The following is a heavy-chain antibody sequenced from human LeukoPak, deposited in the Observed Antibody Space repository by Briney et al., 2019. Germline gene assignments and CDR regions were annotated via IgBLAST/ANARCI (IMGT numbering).Heavy chain of an antibody. Sequence: PSETLSLTCAVYGGSFSGYYWSWIRQPPGKGLEWIGEINHSGSTNYNPSLKSRVTISVDTSKNQFSLKLSSVTAADTAVYYCARRFTAWGYYYYYMDVWGKGTTVTVSS. CDR3: ARRFTAWGYYYYYMDV. V-gene: IGHV4-34*01. D-gene: IGHD1-26*01. CDR1: GGSFSGYY. J-gene: IGHJ6*03. CDR2: INHSGST.